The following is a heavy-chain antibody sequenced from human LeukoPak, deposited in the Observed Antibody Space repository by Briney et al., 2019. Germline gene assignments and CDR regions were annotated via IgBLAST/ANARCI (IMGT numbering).Heavy chain of an antibody. J-gene: IGHJ4*02. CDR3: ARVTTVTTYLFDY. Sequence: SVKVSCKASGGTFSSYAISWVRQAPGQGLEWMGGIIPIFGTANYAQKFQGRVTMTRDTSISTAYMELSRLRSDDTAVYYCARVTTVTTYLFDYWGQGTLVTVSS. D-gene: IGHD4-17*01. CDR1: GGTFSSYA. V-gene: IGHV1-69*05. CDR2: IIPIFGTA.